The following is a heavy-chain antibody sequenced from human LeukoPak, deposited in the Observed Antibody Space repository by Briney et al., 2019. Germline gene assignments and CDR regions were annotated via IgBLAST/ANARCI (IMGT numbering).Heavy chain of an antibody. V-gene: IGHV1-2*02. CDR3: ARVRGNSCDY. D-gene: IGHD6-13*01. CDR1: GYRLSDYY. Sequence: ASVTVSCKTSGYRLSDYYMHWVRQAPGQGLEWMGWIRGDTGDTDSPQKFQGRVTMTRDTPTNTAYMELSRLRYDDTAMYFCARVRGNSCDYWGQGTLVTVSS. CDR2: IRGDTGDT. J-gene: IGHJ4*02.